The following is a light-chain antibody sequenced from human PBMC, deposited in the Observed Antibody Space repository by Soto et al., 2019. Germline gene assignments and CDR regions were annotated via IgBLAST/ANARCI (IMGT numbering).Light chain of an antibody. CDR2: GAS. CDR3: QQYNSYWT. J-gene: IGKJ1*01. V-gene: IGKV3-20*01. CDR1: QSVSSSY. Sequence: EIVLTHSPGTLSLSPGERATISCRASQSVSSSYLAWYQQKPGQAPRLLIYGASSRATGIPDRFSGSGSGTDFTLTISSLQPDDFATYYCQQYNSYWTCGQGTKVDIK.